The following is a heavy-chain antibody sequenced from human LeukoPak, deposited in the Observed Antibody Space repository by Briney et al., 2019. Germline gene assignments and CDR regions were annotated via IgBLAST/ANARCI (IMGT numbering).Heavy chain of an antibody. CDR1: GGTFSSYA. Sequence: GASVKVSCKSSGGTFSSYAISWVRQPPGQGVEWMGGIIPIFGTANYAQKLQGRVTMTTDTSTSTAYMKLRSLRSDDTAVYYCARVPIAAAGTPAEGYYYYYYMDVWGKGTTVTVSS. CDR2: IIPIFGTA. J-gene: IGHJ6*03. V-gene: IGHV1-69*05. CDR3: ARVPIAAAGTPAEGYYYYYYMDV. D-gene: IGHD6-13*01.